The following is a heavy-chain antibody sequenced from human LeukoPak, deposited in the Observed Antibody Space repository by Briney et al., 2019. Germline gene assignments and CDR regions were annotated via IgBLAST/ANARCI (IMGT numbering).Heavy chain of an antibody. D-gene: IGHD3-3*01. CDR1: RFTFSSYA. Sequence: GGSLRLSCAASRFTFSSYAMRWVRQAPGKGLEWVSAISGTGDSTYYADSVKGRFTISRDNSKNTLYLQMNSLRAEDTAIYYCAKDFDFWSAYYRGDDCWGQGTLVTVSS. CDR2: ISGTGDST. J-gene: IGHJ4*02. CDR3: AKDFDFWSAYYRGDDC. V-gene: IGHV3-23*01.